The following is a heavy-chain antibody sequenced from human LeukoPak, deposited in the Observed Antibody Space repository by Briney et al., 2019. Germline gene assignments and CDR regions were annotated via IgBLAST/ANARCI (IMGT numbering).Heavy chain of an antibody. J-gene: IGHJ4*02. CDR1: GGSFSGYY. V-gene: IGHV4-34*01. D-gene: IGHD3-9*01. CDR3: ARRIWYHDILTAYNI. Sequence: PSETLSLTCAVYGGSFSGYYWSWIRQPPGKGLEWIEEINHSGSTNYNPSLKSRVTISVDTSKNQFSLNLSSVTAADTAVYYCARRIWYHDILTAYNIWGQGTPVTVSS. CDR2: INHSGST.